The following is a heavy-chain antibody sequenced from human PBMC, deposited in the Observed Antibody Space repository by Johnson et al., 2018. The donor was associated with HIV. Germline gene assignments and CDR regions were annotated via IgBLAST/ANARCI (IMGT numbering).Heavy chain of an antibody. CDR1: GFTFSTYW. Sequence: VQVVESGGGVVRPGGSLGLSCAASGFTFSTYWMSWVRQAPGKGLEWVANIKQDGSEKYYVDSVKGRFTISRDNAKNSLYLKMNSLRAEDTAVYYCARDLVGSPRAFDIWGQGTMVTISS. J-gene: IGHJ3*02. D-gene: IGHD2-8*02. CDR3: ARDLVGSPRAFDI. CDR2: IKQDGSEK. V-gene: IGHV3-7*01.